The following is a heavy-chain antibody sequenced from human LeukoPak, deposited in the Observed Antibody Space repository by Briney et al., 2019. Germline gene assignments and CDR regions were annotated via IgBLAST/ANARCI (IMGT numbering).Heavy chain of an antibody. CDR3: AASYGGNSGAFDI. V-gene: IGHV3-21*01. CDR1: GFTFSSYS. Sequence: GGSLRLSCAASGFTFSSYSMNWVRQAPGKGLEWVSSISSSSSYIYYADSVKGRITISRDNAKNSLYLQMNSLRAEDTAVYYCAASYGGNSGAFDIWGQGTMVTVSS. J-gene: IGHJ3*02. CDR2: ISSSSSYI. D-gene: IGHD4-23*01.